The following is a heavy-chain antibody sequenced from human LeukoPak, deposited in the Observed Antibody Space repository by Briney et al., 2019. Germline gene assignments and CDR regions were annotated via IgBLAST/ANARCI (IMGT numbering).Heavy chain of an antibody. J-gene: IGHJ2*01. CDR1: GYTFTGYY. CDR3: ARGRAAVRGVIISWYFDL. Sequence: ASVKVSCKASGYTFTGYYMHWVRQAPGQGLEWMGWINPNSGGTNYAQKFQGRVTMTRNTSISTAYMELSSLRSEDTAVYYCARGRAAVRGVIISWYFDLWGRGTLVTVSS. CDR2: INPNSGGT. D-gene: IGHD3-10*01. V-gene: IGHV1-2*02.